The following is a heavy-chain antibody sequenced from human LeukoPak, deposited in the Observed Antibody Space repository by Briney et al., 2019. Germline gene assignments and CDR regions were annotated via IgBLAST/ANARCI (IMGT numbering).Heavy chain of an antibody. Sequence: GGSLRLSCAASGFTFSSYNMNWVRQAPGKGPEWVSFISDSGGITYYADSVKGRFTISRDNSKNTLYLQMNSLRAEDTAVYYCAKNTQYSGYYDCWGQGTLVAVSS. J-gene: IGHJ4*02. V-gene: IGHV3-23*01. CDR1: GFTFSSYN. D-gene: IGHD6-6*01. CDR3: AKNTQYSGYYDC. CDR2: ISDSGGIT.